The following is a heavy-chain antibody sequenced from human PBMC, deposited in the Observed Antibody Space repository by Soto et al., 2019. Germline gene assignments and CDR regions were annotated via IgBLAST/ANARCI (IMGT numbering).Heavy chain of an antibody. CDR3: AKYLTSGASYSPYYYYGMDV. CDR1: GFTFSNYA. Sequence: GGSLRLSCAASGFTFSNYAMSWVRQAPGKGLEWVSGISGGGSSTPYADSVKGRFTFSRDNSKNTLYLQMNSLRAEDTAVYFCAKYLTSGASYSPYYYYGMDVWGQGTTITVSS. J-gene: IGHJ6*02. D-gene: IGHD3-10*01. CDR2: ISGGGSST. V-gene: IGHV3-23*01.